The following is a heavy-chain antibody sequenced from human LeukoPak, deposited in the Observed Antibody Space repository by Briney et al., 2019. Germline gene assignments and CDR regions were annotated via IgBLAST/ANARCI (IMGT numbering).Heavy chain of an antibody. CDR1: GYTLTELS. Sequence: ASVKVSCKVSGYTLTELSMHWVRQAPGKGLEWMGGFDPEDGETIYAQKFQGRVTMTEDTSTDTAYMELSSLRSEDTAVYYCATTHSYCSSTSCYRPFDYWGQGTLVTVSS. CDR2: FDPEDGET. V-gene: IGHV1-24*01. CDR3: ATTHSYCSSTSCYRPFDY. D-gene: IGHD2-2*01. J-gene: IGHJ4*02.